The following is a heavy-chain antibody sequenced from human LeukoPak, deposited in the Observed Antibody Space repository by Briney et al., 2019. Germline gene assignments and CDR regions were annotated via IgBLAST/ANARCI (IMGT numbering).Heavy chain of an antibody. D-gene: IGHD2-2*01. V-gene: IGHV3-64D*09. J-gene: IGHJ4*02. CDR1: GFTFSDYA. CDR2: ISSNGGST. Sequence: PGGSLRLSCSASGFTFSDYAIHWVRQAPGKGLEYVSAISSNGGSTYYAVSVKGRFTISRDNSKNTLYLQTSSLRAEDTAVYYCVKAGCSSTRCYGNYWGQGTLVTVSS. CDR3: VKAGCSSTRCYGNY.